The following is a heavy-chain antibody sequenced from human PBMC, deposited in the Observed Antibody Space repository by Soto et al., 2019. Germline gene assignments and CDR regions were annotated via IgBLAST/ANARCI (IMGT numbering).Heavy chain of an antibody. CDR3: ARGRSFYYYDSSGPLDY. J-gene: IGHJ4*02. Sequence: ASVKVSCKASGGTFSSYAISWVRQAPGQGLEWMGGIIPIFGTANYAQKFQGRVTITADESTSTAYMELSSLRSEDTAVYYCARGRSFYYYDSSGPLDYWGQGTLVTVSS. D-gene: IGHD3-22*01. V-gene: IGHV1-69*13. CDR1: GGTFSSYA. CDR2: IIPIFGTA.